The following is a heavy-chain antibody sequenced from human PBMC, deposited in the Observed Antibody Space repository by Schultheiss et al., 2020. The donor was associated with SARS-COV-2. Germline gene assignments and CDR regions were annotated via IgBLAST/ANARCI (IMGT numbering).Heavy chain of an antibody. CDR3: ARDGIFVGGYSSGFDY. CDR2: ISYDGSNK. CDR1: GFTFSSYG. Sequence: GGSLRLSCAASGFTFSSYGMHWVRQAPGKGLEWVAVISYDGSNKYYADSVKGRFTISRDNSKNTLYLQMNSLRAEDTAVYYCARDGIFVGGYSSGFDYWGQGTLVTVSS. D-gene: IGHD6-25*01. J-gene: IGHJ4*02. V-gene: IGHV3-30*03.